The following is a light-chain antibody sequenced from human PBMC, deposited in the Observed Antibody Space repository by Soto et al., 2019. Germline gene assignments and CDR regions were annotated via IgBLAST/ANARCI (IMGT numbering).Light chain of an antibody. V-gene: IGLV1-40*01. J-gene: IGLJ2*01. Sequence: QSVLTQPPSVSGAPGQRVTISCTGSSSNIGAGYDVHWYQQLPGTAPKLLIYGNSNRPSGVLDRFSGSKSGTSASLAITGLQAEDEADYYCQSYDSSLSGWEVFGGGTQLTVL. CDR3: QSYDSSLSGWEV. CDR2: GNS. CDR1: SSNIGAGYD.